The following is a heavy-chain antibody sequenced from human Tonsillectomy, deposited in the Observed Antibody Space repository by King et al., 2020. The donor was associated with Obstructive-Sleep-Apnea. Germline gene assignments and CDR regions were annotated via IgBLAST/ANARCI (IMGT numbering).Heavy chain of an antibody. CDR3: AGDDYYDSSGYYSGDDAFDI. J-gene: IGHJ3*02. V-gene: IGHV4-39*07. CDR1: GGSISSSSYY. Sequence: QLQESGPGLVKPSETLSLTCTVSGGSISSSSYYWGWIRQPPGKGLEWIGSIYSSGSTYYNPSLKSRVTISVDPSKNQFSLKLSSVTAADTAVYYCAGDDYYDSSGYYSGDDAFDIWGQGTMVTVSS. D-gene: IGHD3-22*01. CDR2: IYSSGST.